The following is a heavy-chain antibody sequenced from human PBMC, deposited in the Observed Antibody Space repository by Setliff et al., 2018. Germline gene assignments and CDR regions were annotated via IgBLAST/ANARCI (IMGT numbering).Heavy chain of an antibody. V-gene: IGHV1-2*06. D-gene: IGHD2-2*01. J-gene: IGHJ4*02. CDR2: INPKSGGT. Sequence: GASVKVSCKASGYTFGDYYIHWVRQAPGQGFEWMGRINPKSGGTNYAEKFQGRVTMTRDTSITTAYMELTRLRSDDTAVYYCARGPPDFVVVPAAAKFDYWGQGTLVTVSS. CDR1: GYTFGDYY. CDR3: ARGPPDFVVVPAAAKFDY.